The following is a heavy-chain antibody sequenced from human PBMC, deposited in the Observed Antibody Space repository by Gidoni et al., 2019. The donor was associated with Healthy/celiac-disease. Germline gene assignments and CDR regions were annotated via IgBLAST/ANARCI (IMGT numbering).Heavy chain of an antibody. CDR3: AKDSSGYYLNWFDP. Sequence: EVQLLESGGGLVQPGGSLRLSGAASGFTFSSYAMCWVRQVPGKGLEWVSAISGSGGSTYYADSVKGRFTISRDNSKNTLYLQMNSLRAEDTAVYYCAKDSSGYYLNWFDPWGQGTLVTVSS. J-gene: IGHJ5*02. CDR1: GFTFSSYA. D-gene: IGHD3-22*01. CDR2: ISGSGGST. V-gene: IGHV3-23*01.